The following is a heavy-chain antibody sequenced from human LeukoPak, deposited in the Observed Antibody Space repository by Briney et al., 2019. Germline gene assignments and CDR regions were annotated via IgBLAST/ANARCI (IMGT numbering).Heavy chain of an antibody. CDR3: ARGSIMGATTNDY. D-gene: IGHD1-26*01. CDR2: IYSGGST. Sequence: GGSLRLSCAASGFTVSSNYMSWVRQAPGKGLEWVSVIYSGGSTYYADSVKGRFTISRDNSKNTLYLQMNSLRAEDTAVYYCARGSIMGATTNDYWGQGTLVTVSS. CDR1: GFTVSSNY. V-gene: IGHV3-66*02. J-gene: IGHJ4*02.